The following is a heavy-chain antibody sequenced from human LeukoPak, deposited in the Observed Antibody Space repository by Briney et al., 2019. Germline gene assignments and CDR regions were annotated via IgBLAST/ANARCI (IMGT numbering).Heavy chain of an antibody. CDR3: ARGQWLDRHFDY. CDR1: GFTFSSYD. Sequence: GGSLRLSCAASGFTFSSYDMHWVRQATGKGLEWVSAIGTAGDTYYPGSVKGRFTISRENAKNSLYLQMNSLRAGDTAVYYCARGQWLDRHFDYWGQGTLVTVSS. V-gene: IGHV3-13*01. D-gene: IGHD6-19*01. J-gene: IGHJ4*02. CDR2: IGTAGDT.